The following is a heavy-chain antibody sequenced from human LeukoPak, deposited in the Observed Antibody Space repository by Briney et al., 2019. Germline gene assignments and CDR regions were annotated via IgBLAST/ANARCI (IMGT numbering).Heavy chain of an antibody. Sequence: SVKVSCKASGSTFSSYAISWVRQAPGQGLEWMGGIIPIFGTANYAQKFQGRVTITADESTSTAYMELSSLRSEDTAVYYCASGVVAKSGDYYGMDVWGQGTTVTVSS. CDR1: GSTFSSYA. CDR2: IIPIFGTA. V-gene: IGHV1-69*13. J-gene: IGHJ6*02. CDR3: ASGVVAKSGDYYGMDV. D-gene: IGHD5-12*01.